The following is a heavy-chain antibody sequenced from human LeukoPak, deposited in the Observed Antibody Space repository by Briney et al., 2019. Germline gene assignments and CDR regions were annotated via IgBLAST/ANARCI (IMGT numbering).Heavy chain of an antibody. CDR1: GFTVSSNY. CDR2: IYSDSGGST. D-gene: IGHD4-17*01. CDR3: ARGFTHDYGDYFDY. V-gene: IGHV3-66*01. Sequence: GGSLRLSCAASGFTVSSNYMSWVRQAPGKGLEWVSVIYSDSGGSTYYADSVKGRFTMSRDNSKNTLHLHMNSLRAEDTAVYYCARGFTHDYGDYFDYWGQGTLVTVSS. J-gene: IGHJ4*02.